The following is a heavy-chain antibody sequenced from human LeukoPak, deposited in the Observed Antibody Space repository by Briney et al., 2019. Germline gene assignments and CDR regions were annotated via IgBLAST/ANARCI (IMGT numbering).Heavy chain of an antibody. V-gene: IGHV4-59*02. CDR2: TYYRGSS. D-gene: IGHD5-24*01. CDR1: GGSVSGYY. Sequence: SETLSLTCVVSGGSVSGYYWTWIRQPPGKGLEWIGYTYYRGSSSFNPSLRSRVIISVDMSKNQVSLKLTSVTAADTAVYYCARERLVDLATIFDYWGQGALVTVSS. J-gene: IGHJ4*02. CDR3: ARERLVDLATIFDY.